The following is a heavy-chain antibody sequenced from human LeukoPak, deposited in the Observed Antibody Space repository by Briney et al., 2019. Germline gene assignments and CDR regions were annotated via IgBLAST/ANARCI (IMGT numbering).Heavy chain of an antibody. CDR1: GFTFSSYS. V-gene: IGHV3-21*01. Sequence: GGSLRLSCAASGFTFSSYSMNWVRQAPGKGLEWVSSISSSSSYIYYADSVKGRFTISRDNAKNSLYLQMNSLRAEDTAVYYCARYYYDSSGFYYFDYWGQGTLVTVSS. CDR3: ARYYYDSSGFYYFDY. J-gene: IGHJ4*02. CDR2: ISSSSSYI. D-gene: IGHD3-22*01.